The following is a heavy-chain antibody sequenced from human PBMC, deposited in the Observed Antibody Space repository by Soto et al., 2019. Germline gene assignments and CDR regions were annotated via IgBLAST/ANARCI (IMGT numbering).Heavy chain of an antibody. CDR3: ACLAWFGDPVPPFHC. Sequence: SETLSLTCAVYCGSFSGYYWSWIRQPPGKGLEWIGEINHSGSTNYNPSLKSRVTMSVDTSKNQFSLKLSSVTAADTAVYYCACLAWFGDPVPPFHCWGQGIVVTVSS. J-gene: IGHJ4*02. CDR1: CGSFSGYY. V-gene: IGHV4-34*01. D-gene: IGHD3-10*01. CDR2: INHSGST.